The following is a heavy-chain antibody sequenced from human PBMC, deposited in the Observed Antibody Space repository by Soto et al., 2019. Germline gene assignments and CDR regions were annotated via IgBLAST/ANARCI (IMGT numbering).Heavy chain of an antibody. D-gene: IGHD2-2*02. CDR3: AREGRGKKAGYNGLVSLGY. CDR2: IIPIFISI. V-gene: IGHV1-69*06. Sequence: QVQLVQSGAEVKTPGSSLKVSCTASGSRFSNYVISWVRQAPGHGLEWLGRIIPIFISIQYAQKFQGRGTITTDKSTNTASLELSSLRSDDTAVYYCAREGRGKKAGYNGLVSLGYWGQGTLVTVSS. CDR1: GSRFSNYV. J-gene: IGHJ4*02.